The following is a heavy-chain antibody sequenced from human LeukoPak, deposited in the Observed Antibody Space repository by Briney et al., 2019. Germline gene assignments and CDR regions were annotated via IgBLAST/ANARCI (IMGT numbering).Heavy chain of an antibody. D-gene: IGHD2-15*01. Sequence: PGGSLRLSCAASGFTFSSSWMHWVRQAPGKGLVWISRINVDGSTNYADSVKGRFTISRDNAKNTLYLQMNSLRSEDTAVYYCARVLRYCSGGNCYSGGLGYMDVWGKGTTVTISS. CDR1: GFTFSSSW. J-gene: IGHJ6*03. CDR3: ARVLRYCSGGNCYSGGLGYMDV. V-gene: IGHV3-74*01. CDR2: INVDGST.